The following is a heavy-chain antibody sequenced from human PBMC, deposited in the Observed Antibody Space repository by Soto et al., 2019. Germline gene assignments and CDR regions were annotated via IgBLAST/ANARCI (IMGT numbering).Heavy chain of an antibody. J-gene: IGHJ4*02. CDR2: ISSSGSTI. CDR1: GFTFSDYY. V-gene: IGHV3-11*01. D-gene: IGHD2-2*01. CDR3: ARVEHCSSTSCYVLYGPLAGGFDY. Sequence: QVQLVESGGGLVKPGGSLRLSCAASGFTFSDYYMSWILQAPGQGLEWVSYISSSGSTIYYADSVKGRFTISRDNAKKSLYLQMNSLRAEDTAVYYCARVEHCSSTSCYVLYGPLAGGFDYWGQGTLVNGSS.